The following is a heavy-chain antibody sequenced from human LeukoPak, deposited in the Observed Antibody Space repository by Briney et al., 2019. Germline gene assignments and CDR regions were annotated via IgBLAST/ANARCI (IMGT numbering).Heavy chain of an antibody. V-gene: IGHV5-51*01. J-gene: IGHJ3*02. CDR1: GSSFTSYW. CDR2: ICPGDSDT. Sequence: GESLKISCKGSGSSFTSYWIGWVRQMPGKGLEWMGIICPGDSDTRYSPSFQGQVTISADKSISTAYLQWSSLKASDTAMYYCAGRRTRYYYDSSGYSAFDIWGQGTMVTVSS. CDR3: AGRRTRYYYDSSGYSAFDI. D-gene: IGHD3-22*01.